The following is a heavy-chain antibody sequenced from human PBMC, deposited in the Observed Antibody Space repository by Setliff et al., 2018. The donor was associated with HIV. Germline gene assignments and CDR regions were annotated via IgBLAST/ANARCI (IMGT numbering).Heavy chain of an antibody. J-gene: IGHJ4*02. CDR2: INAANGNT. CDR1: GYTFTSYA. V-gene: IGHV1-3*01. D-gene: IGHD5-18*01. CDR3: ARDYPRLGYSYGPNYFDY. Sequence: ASVKVSCKASGYTFTSYAMHWVRQAPGQRLEWMGWINAANGNTKNSQKFQGRVTITADESTSTAYMELSSLRSEDTAVYYCARDYPRLGYSYGPNYFDYWGQGTLVTVSS.